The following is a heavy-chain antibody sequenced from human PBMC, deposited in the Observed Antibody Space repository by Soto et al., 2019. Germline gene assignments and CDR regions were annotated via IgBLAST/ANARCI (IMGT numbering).Heavy chain of an antibody. CDR1: GFTFSSYG. CDR3: AKGKQWLVRGWFDP. V-gene: IGHV3-30*18. J-gene: IGHJ5*02. CDR2: IYYDGSNK. D-gene: IGHD6-19*01. Sequence: GGSLRLSCAASGFTFSSYGMHWVRQATGKGLEWVAVIYYDGSNKYYADSVKGRLTISRDNSKNTLYLQMNSLRAEDTAVYYCAKGKQWLVRGWFDPWGQGTLVTVSS.